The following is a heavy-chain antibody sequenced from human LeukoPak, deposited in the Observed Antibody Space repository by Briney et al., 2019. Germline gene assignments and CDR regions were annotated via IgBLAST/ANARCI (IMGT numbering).Heavy chain of an antibody. Sequence: GGSLRLSCAASGLSFSNYWMHWVRQAPGKGLVWVSRINSDGSSTTYADSVKGRFTISRDNAKNSLYLQMNSLRAEDTAVYYCAKDRNGWYSYYYYYYMDVWGKGTTVTVSS. J-gene: IGHJ6*03. V-gene: IGHV3-74*01. CDR2: INSDGSST. CDR1: GLSFSNYW. CDR3: AKDRNGWYSYYYYYYMDV. D-gene: IGHD6-19*01.